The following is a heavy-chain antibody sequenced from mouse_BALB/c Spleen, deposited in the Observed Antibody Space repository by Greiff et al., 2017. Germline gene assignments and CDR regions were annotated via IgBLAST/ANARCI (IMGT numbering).Heavy chain of an antibody. J-gene: IGHJ3*01. CDR2: INPYNDGT. Sequence: EVQLQPSGPELVKPGASVKMSCKASGYTFTSYVMHWVKQKPGQGLEWIGYINPYNDGTKYNEKFKGKATLTSDKSSSTAYMELSSLTSEDSAVYYCARGGYGSSYEGFAYWGQGTLVTVSA. D-gene: IGHD1-1*01. CDR1: GYTFTSYV. V-gene: IGHV1-14*01. CDR3: ARGGYGSSYEGFAY.